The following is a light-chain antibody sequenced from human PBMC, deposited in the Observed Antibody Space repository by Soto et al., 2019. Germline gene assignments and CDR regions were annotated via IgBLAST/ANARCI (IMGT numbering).Light chain of an antibody. Sequence: QSVLTQPASVSGSPGQSITISCTGTSNDIGAYNYVSWYQHHPGRAPKLIIYEVTNRPSGVSNRFSGSKSGNTASLTISGRRTEDEADYYCSSYTSSSTLSVFGAGTKLTVL. J-gene: IGLJ2*01. V-gene: IGLV2-14*01. CDR2: EVT. CDR1: SNDIGAYNY. CDR3: SSYTSSSTLSV.